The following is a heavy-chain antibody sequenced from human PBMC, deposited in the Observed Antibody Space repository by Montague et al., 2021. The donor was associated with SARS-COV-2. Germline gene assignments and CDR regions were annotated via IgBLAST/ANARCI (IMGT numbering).Heavy chain of an antibody. J-gene: IGHJ6*03. D-gene: IGHD1-14*01. CDR3: ARATEWRGYYYYYYMDV. Sequence: CAISGDSVSSNSAAWNWIRQSPSRGLEWLGRTYYRSRWFNDYAVSIRSRITINPDTSKNQFSLQLNSVTPEDTAVYYCARATEWRGYYYYYYMDVWGKGTRVTVSS. CDR1: GDSVSSNSAA. CDR2: TYYRSRWFN. V-gene: IGHV6-1*01.